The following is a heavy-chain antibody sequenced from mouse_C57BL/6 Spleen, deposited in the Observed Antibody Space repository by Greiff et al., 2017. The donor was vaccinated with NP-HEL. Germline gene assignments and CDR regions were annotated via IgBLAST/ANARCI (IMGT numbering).Heavy chain of an antibody. D-gene: IGHD1-1*01. J-gene: IGHJ4*01. CDR2: IYPGSGST. Sequence: QVQLQQPGAELVKPGASVKMSCKASGYTFTSYWITWVKQRPGQGLEWIGDIYPGSGSTNYNEKFKSKATLTVDTSSSTAYMQLSSLTSEDSAVYYCARCPYDGSTLRGAMDYWGQGTSVTVSS. V-gene: IGHV1-55*01. CDR3: ARCPYDGSTLRGAMDY. CDR1: GYTFTSYW.